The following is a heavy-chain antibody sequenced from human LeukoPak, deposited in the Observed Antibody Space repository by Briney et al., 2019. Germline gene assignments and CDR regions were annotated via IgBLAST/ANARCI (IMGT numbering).Heavy chain of an antibody. Sequence: PGGSLRLSCAASGFTFSNAWMSWVRQAPGKGLEWVGRIKSKSDGGTADYAAPVKGRFTISRDDSQNTLYLQMNSLKTEDTAVYYCTTDQWFGEENYYYYMDVWGKGTTVTISS. J-gene: IGHJ6*03. V-gene: IGHV3-15*01. CDR1: GFTFSNAW. CDR2: IKSKSDGGTA. CDR3: TTDQWFGEENYYYYMDV. D-gene: IGHD3-10*01.